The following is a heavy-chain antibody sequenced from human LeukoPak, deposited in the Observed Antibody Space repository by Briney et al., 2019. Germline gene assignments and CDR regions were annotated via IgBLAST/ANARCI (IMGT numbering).Heavy chain of an antibody. D-gene: IGHD5-24*01. Sequence: SETLSLTCTVSGGSISSSSYYWGWIRQPPGKGLEWIGSIYYSGSTYYNPSLKSRVTISVDTSKNQFSLKLSSVTAADTAVYYCASVNTIDGYNPYYFDYWGQGTLVTVSS. CDR3: ASVNTIDGYNPYYFDY. J-gene: IGHJ4*02. V-gene: IGHV4-39*07. CDR1: GGSISSSSYY. CDR2: IYYSGST.